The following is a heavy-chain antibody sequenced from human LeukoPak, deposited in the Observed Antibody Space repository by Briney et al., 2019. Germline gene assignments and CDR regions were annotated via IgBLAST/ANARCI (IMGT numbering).Heavy chain of an antibody. D-gene: IGHD3-3*01. Sequence: ASVKVSCKASGYTFTGYYMHWVRQAPGQGLEWMGWINPNSGGTNYAQKFQGRVTMTRDTSISTAYMELSRLRSDDTAVYYCARDIQVDFWFDYWGQGTLVTVSS. J-gene: IGHJ4*02. CDR3: ARDIQVDFWFDY. CDR1: GYTFTGYY. CDR2: INPNSGGT. V-gene: IGHV1-2*02.